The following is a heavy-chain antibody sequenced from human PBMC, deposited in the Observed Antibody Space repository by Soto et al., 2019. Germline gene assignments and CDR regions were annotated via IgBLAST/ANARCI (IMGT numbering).Heavy chain of an antibody. V-gene: IGHV1-24*01. D-gene: IGHD1-26*01. CDR3: ATWENGPYYYYYMYV. CDR2: FDPEDGET. J-gene: IGHJ6*03. CDR1: GYTLTELS. Sequence: ASVKVSCKVSGYTLTELSMHWVRQAPGKGLEWMGGFDPEDGETIYAQKFQGRVTMTEDTSTDTAYMELSSLRSEDTAVYYCATWENGPYYYYYMYVWGKGTTVTVSS.